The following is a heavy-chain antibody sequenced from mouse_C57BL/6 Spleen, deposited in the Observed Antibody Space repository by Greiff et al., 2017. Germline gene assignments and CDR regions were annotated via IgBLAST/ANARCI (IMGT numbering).Heavy chain of an antibody. CDR1: GYTFTSYW. CDR3: SREGESYYFGV. Sequence: QVQLQQSGAELVKPGASVTLSCKASGYTFTSYWMHWVKQRPGQGLEWIGMIHPISGSTNYNEKFKSKATLTVDKSSSTAYMQLSSLTSEDSAVYYFSREGESYYFGVWGPGTTLTVSS. J-gene: IGHJ2*01. V-gene: IGHV1-64*01. CDR2: IHPISGST.